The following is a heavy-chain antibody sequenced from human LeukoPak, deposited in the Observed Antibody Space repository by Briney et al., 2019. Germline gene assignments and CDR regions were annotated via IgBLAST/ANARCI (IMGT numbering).Heavy chain of an antibody. V-gene: IGHV3-53*01. J-gene: IGHJ4*02. CDR1: GFTVSSNY. CDR2: IYSGGST. Sequence: GGSLRLSCAASGFTVSSNYMSWVRQAPGKGLEWVSVIYSGGSTYYADSVKGRFTISRDDSKNTLYLQMNSLRAEDTAVYYCARRNMYYFDYWGQGTLVTVSS. D-gene: IGHD2/OR15-2a*01. CDR3: ARRNMYYFDY.